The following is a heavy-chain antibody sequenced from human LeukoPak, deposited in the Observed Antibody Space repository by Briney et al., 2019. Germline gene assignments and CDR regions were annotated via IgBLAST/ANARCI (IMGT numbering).Heavy chain of an antibody. D-gene: IGHD3-9*01. V-gene: IGHV1-24*01. Sequence: ASVKVSCKVSGYTLTELSVHWVRQAPGKGLEWMGNFDPKDGDTIYAQRFQGRVTMTEDTSTHTAYMELSSLRSEDTAVYYCARDYDILTGYSYWGQGTLVTVSS. CDR2: FDPKDGDT. CDR1: GYTLTELS. CDR3: ARDYDILTGYSY. J-gene: IGHJ4*02.